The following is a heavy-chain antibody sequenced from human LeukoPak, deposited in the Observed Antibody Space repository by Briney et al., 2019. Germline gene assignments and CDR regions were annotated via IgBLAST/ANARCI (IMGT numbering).Heavy chain of an antibody. V-gene: IGHV4-61*02. CDR1: GGSISSGSYY. CDR3: ARWGAAAGADY. J-gene: IGHJ4*02. D-gene: IGHD6-13*01. CDR2: IYTSGST. Sequence: SETLSLTCTVSGGSISSGSYYWSWIRQPAGKGLEWIGRIYTSGSTNYNPSLKSRVTISVDTSKSQLFLNLRSVTAADTAMYYCARWGAAAGADYWGQGTLVIVSS.